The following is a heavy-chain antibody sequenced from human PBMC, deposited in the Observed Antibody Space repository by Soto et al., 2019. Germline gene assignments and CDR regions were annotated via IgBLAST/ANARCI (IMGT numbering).Heavy chain of an antibody. J-gene: IGHJ3*02. D-gene: IGHD4-4*01. CDR2: MTPKSDDT. CDR3: ARGLAVTRDAFDI. CDR1: GYTFTNYD. Sequence: QVQLVQSGAEVKKPGASVKVSCKASGYTFTNYDVNWVRQAPGQGLEWLGWMTPKSDDTGYAQKFQGRVTLTRNTSISTAYMELSSLTSEDTAVYYCARGLAVTRDAFDIWGQGTMVTVSS. V-gene: IGHV1-8*01.